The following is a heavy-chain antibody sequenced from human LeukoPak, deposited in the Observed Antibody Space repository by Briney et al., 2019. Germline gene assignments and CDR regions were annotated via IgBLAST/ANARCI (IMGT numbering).Heavy chain of an antibody. D-gene: IGHD3-22*01. J-gene: IGHJ1*01. Sequence: SETLSLTCTASGDFISSSSYYWGWIRQPPGKGLEWIGDVYYSGRTYYNPSLKSRIFISIDTSKNYFSLNLNFVTAADTAVYYCARRRYYDSTGYFEWGRGSLVTVSS. CDR3: ARRRYYDSTGYFE. CDR1: GDFISSSSYY. CDR2: VYYSGRT. V-gene: IGHV4-39*02.